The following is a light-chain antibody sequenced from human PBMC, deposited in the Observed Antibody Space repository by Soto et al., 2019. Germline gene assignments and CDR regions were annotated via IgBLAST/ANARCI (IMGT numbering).Light chain of an antibody. Sequence: ERVMTQSPATRSVSPGERATLSCSANQSVSSNLAWYQQKPGQAPRLLIYGESTRATGIPARFSGRESGTEFTLTISSLQSEDFAVYYCQQYNNWPLTFGGGTKVEIK. CDR2: GES. CDR1: QSVSSN. J-gene: IGKJ4*01. V-gene: IGKV3-15*01. CDR3: QQYNNWPLT.